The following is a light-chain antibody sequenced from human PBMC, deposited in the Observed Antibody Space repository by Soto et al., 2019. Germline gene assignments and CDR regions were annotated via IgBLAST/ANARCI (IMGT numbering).Light chain of an antibody. V-gene: IGLV2-11*01. Sequence: QSALTQPRSVSGSPGQSVTISCTGTSSDVGGYDCVSWYQQHPGKAPKLMIYDVSKRPSGVPDRFSGSKSGSTASLTVSGLQTEDEADYYCNSYVAGSNVFGTGTKVTVL. J-gene: IGLJ1*01. CDR1: SSDVGGYDC. CDR3: NSYVAGSNV. CDR2: DVS.